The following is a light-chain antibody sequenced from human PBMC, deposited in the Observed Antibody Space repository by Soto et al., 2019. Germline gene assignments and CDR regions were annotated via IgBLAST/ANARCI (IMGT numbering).Light chain of an antibody. CDR1: SSNIGSNY. Sequence: QSVLTQPPSAPGTPGQRVTISFSGSSSNIGSNYVYWYQQLPGTAPKLLIYRNNQRPSGVPDRSSGSKSGTSASLAISGLRSEDEADYYCAAWDDSLSGLYVFGTGTKVTVL. CDR3: AAWDDSLSGLYV. V-gene: IGLV1-47*01. CDR2: RNN. J-gene: IGLJ1*01.